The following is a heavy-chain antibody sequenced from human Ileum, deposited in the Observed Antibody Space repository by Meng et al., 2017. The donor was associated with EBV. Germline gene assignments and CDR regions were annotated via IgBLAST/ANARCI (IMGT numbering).Heavy chain of an antibody. CDR2: VYHDGAT. Sequence: VEHVGSGPGLVKPSGALSLTCAVSGDSVSGSYWWSWVRQPPGKGLEWIGEVYHDGATNYHPSLKSRVTISLDKSKNEVNLHLNSLTAADTAVYFCARSSPIVRGLDYWGQGTLVTVSS. D-gene: IGHD3-10*01. CDR3: ARSSPIVRGLDY. V-gene: IGHV4-4*02. J-gene: IGHJ4*02. CDR1: GDSVSGSYW.